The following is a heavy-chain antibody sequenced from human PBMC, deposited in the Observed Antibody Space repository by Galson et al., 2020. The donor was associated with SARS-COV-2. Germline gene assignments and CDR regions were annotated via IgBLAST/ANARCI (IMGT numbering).Heavy chain of an antibody. CDR1: GFTFDIFS. CDR3: ARDTNSNYYGGNDY. CDR2: INQDGSEK. J-gene: IGHJ4*02. V-gene: IGHV3-7*01. D-gene: IGHD4-4*01. Sequence: TGGSLRLSCAASGFTFDIFSMTWVRQAPGKGLEWVANINQDGSEKYYVDSVKGRFTISRDNAKKSLYLQMNGLIAEDTAVNYCARDTNSNYYGGNDYWGQGTLVTVSS.